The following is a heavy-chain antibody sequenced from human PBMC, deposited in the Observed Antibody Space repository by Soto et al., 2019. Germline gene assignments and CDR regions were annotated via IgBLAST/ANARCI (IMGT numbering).Heavy chain of an antibody. V-gene: IGHV4-39*01. J-gene: IGHJ6*02. D-gene: IGHD2-2*01. Sequence: SETLSLTCTVSGDSIISSNYYWAWIRQSPEKGLERIGNMYYSGSTYYNLSLKSRVTMSVDTSKNQLSLKISSVTAADTSVYYCARIVVIPAAPDYYNYYGVDVWGQGTTVTVSS. CDR3: ARIVVIPAAPDYYNYYGVDV. CDR2: MYYSGST. CDR1: GDSIISSNYY.